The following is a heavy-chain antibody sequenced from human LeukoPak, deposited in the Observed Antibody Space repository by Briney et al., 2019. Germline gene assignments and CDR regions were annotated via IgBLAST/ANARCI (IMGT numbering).Heavy chain of an antibody. CDR1: GYTLTELS. J-gene: IGHJ5*02. Sequence: ASVKVSCKVSGYTLTELSMHWVRQAPGKGLEWMGGFDPEDGETIYARKFQGRVTMTEDTSTDTAYMELSSLRSEDTAVYYCATAHITMVRGVIINWFDPWGQGTLVTVSS. D-gene: IGHD3-10*01. CDR2: FDPEDGET. CDR3: ATAHITMVRGVIINWFDP. V-gene: IGHV1-24*01.